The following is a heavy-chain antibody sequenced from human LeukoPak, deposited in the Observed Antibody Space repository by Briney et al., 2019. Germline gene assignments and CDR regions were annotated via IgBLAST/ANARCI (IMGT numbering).Heavy chain of an antibody. CDR3: AREGKGIVDSSGYHFDH. V-gene: IGHV1-46*01. CDR2: INPSDGNT. CDR1: GYTFTTYY. Sequence: ASAKVSCKASGYTFTTYYMHWLRQAPGQGLEWMGIINPSDGNTRYAQKFQGRVAMTRDTSTSTVYMELSSLISEDTAVYYCAREGKGIVDSSGYHFDHWGQEILVTVSS. J-gene: IGHJ4*02. D-gene: IGHD3-22*01.